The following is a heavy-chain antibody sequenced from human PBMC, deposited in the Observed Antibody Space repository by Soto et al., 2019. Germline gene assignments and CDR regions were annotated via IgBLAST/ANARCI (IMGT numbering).Heavy chain of an antibody. V-gene: IGHV3-23*01. CDR3: VLLFVGTSWLRGLFAD. Sequence: GGSLRLSCAASGFTFSNYAMSWVRQGPGKGLEWVSAISASGGATYYADSVKGRFTISRDNSENTLYLQMNNLRADDTAVYYCVLLFVGTSWLRGLFADWGQGTLVTVSS. CDR2: ISASGGAT. D-gene: IGHD2-2*01. J-gene: IGHJ1*01. CDR1: GFTFSNYA.